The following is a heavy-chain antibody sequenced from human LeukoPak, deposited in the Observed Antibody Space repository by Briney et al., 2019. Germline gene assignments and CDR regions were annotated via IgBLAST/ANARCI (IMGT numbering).Heavy chain of an antibody. J-gene: IGHJ3*02. V-gene: IGHV3-30-3*01. CDR2: ISYDGSNK. CDR3: AREPRRQLVQDAFDI. CDR1: GFTFSSYA. D-gene: IGHD6-6*01. Sequence: PGGSLRLSCAASGFTFSSYAMHWVRQAPGKGLEWVAVISYDGSNKYYADSVKGRFTISRDNSKNTLYLQMNSLRAEDTAVYYCAREPRRQLVQDAFDIWGQGTMVTVSS.